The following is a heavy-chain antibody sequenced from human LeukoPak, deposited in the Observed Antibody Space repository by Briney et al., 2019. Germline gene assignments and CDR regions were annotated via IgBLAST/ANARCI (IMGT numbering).Heavy chain of an antibody. Sequence: SETLSLTCSFSGVSITSNYWSWIRQPPGKGLEWLGYTHHSGATSYNPSLKSRSTMSLDTSNNQFSLKLSSVTAADTAVYYCARSSGHSYGDFDYWGQGNLVTVSS. V-gene: IGHV4-59*01. CDR2: THHSGAT. J-gene: IGHJ4*02. CDR1: GVSITSNY. D-gene: IGHD5-18*01. CDR3: ARSSGHSYGDFDY.